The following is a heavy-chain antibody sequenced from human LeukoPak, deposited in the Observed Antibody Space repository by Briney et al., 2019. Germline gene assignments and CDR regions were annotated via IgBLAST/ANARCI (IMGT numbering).Heavy chain of an antibody. CDR3: AKGDSSGWYYFDY. D-gene: IGHD6-19*01. V-gene: IGHV3-23*01. J-gene: IGHJ4*02. Sequence: GGSLRLSCAASGFTFSSYAMSWVRQAPGKGLEWVSAISGSGGSTYYADSVKGRFTISRDNSKNTLYLQMNSLRAEDAAVYYCAKGDSSGWYYFDYWGQGTLVTVSS. CDR2: ISGSGGST. CDR1: GFTFSSYA.